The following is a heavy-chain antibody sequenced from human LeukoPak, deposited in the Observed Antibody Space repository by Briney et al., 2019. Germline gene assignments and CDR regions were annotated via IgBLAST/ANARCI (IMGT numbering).Heavy chain of an antibody. D-gene: IGHD2-15*01. V-gene: IGHV4-4*07. J-gene: IGHJ4*02. CDR1: NVSISTYY. Sequence: SETLSLTCTVSNVSISTYYWSWIRQPPGKGLEWIGRIYTSGSTNYNPSLNSRVTISVDKSKNHLSLKLSSVTPADTAVYYCARDWRYCSGGSCSYYFDHWGQGALVTVSS. CDR2: IYTSGST. CDR3: ARDWRYCSGGSCSYYFDH.